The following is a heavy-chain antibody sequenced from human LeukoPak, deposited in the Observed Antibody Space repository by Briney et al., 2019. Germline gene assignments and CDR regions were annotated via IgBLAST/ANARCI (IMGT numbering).Heavy chain of an antibody. Sequence: SETLSLTCTVSGGSISSGDYYWSWIRLPPGKGLEWIAYMYYSGSTYYNPSLKSRVTMSADTSKNQLSLKLSSVTAADTAVYYCARPYYYDSRIDPWGQGILVTVSS. D-gene: IGHD3-22*01. J-gene: IGHJ5*02. CDR3: ARPYYYDSRIDP. CDR1: GGSISSGDYY. CDR2: MYYSGST. V-gene: IGHV4-30-4*01.